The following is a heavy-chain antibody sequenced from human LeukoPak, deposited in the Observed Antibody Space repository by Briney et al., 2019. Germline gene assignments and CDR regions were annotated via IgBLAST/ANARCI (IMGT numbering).Heavy chain of an antibody. CDR2: ISAYSGNT. CDR1: GYTFTSYG. D-gene: IGHD3-10*01. CDR3: ARDGLRLLWFGESDDAFDI. Sequence: ASVKVSCKTSGYTFTSYGISWVRQAPGQGREGMGWISAYSGNTNYAQSLQGRVTMTRDTSTSTVYMELSSLRSEDTAVYYCARDGLRLLWFGESDDAFDIWGQGTLVTVSS. V-gene: IGHV1-18*01. J-gene: IGHJ3*02.